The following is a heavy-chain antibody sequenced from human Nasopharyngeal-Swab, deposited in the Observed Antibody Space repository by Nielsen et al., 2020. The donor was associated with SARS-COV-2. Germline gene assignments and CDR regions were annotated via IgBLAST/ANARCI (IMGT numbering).Heavy chain of an antibody. CDR3: AREGGYCSGGSCPYYGMDV. CDR1: GFTFDDYG. Sequence: GESLKISCAASGFTFDDYGMSWVRQAPGKGLEWVSGINWNGGSTGYADSVKGRFTISRDNAKSSLYLQMNSLRAEDTALYHCAREGGYCSGGSCPYYGMDVWGQGTTVTVSS. D-gene: IGHD2-15*01. V-gene: IGHV3-20*01. J-gene: IGHJ6*02. CDR2: INWNGGST.